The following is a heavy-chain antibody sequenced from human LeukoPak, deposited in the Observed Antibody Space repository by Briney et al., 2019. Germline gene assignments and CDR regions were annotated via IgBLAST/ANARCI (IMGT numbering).Heavy chain of an antibody. D-gene: IGHD3-16*01. V-gene: IGHV3-23*01. Sequence: GGSLGLSCAASGFTFSSYAMSWVRQAPGKGLNWVSTISGNASSTYYADSVKGRFTISRDNSKNTLYLQMNSLRAEDTAVYYCAKEVWAWAGAFDIWGQGTMVTVSS. J-gene: IGHJ3*02. CDR3: AKEVWAWAGAFDI. CDR1: GFTFSSYA. CDR2: ISGNASST.